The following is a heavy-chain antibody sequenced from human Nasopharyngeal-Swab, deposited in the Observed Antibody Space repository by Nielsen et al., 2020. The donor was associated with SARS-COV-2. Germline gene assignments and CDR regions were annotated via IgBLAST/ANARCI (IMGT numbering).Heavy chain of an antibody. D-gene: IGHD3-16*02. CDR2: ISGNGGST. Sequence: GESVKIYWAASGFTFDDCARQWVRQAPGKGLEWVSLISGNGGSTYYADSVKGRFTISRYNSKNSLYLQMNSLRTEDTALYYCAKVRSSYRKHLDYWGQGTLVTVSS. CDR1: GFTFDDCA. V-gene: IGHV3-43*02. CDR3: AKVRSSYRKHLDY. J-gene: IGHJ4*02.